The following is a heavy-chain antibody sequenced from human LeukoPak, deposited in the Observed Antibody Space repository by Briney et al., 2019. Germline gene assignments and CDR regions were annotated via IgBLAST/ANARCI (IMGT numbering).Heavy chain of an antibody. V-gene: IGHV3-21*01. CDR2: ISGDSTDI. CDR1: GFTFGDYA. CDR3: ARRGYSDSSGYDY. D-gene: IGHD3-22*01. J-gene: IGHJ4*02. Sequence: PGGSLRLSCTASGFTFGDYAISWVRQAPGKGLEWVSSISGDSTDIYYADSVMGRSTISRDNAKNSLYLQINSLRAEDTAIYYCARRGYSDSSGYDYWGQGTLVTVSS.